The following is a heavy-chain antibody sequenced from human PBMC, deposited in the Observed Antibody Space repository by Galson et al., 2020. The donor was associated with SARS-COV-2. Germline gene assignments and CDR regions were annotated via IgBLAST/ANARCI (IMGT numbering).Heavy chain of an antibody. CDR1: GFSLSTSGMC. Sequence: SGPTLVKPTQTLTLTCTFSGFSLSTSGMCVSWIRQPPGKALEWLALIDWDDDKYYSTSLKTRLTISKDTSKNQVVLTMTNMDPVDTATYYCARVPVGVAATSLYYDYGMDVWGQGTTVTVSS. V-gene: IGHV2-70*01. CDR2: IDWDDDK. CDR3: ARVPVGVAATSLYYDYGMDV. D-gene: IGHD2-15*01. J-gene: IGHJ6*02.